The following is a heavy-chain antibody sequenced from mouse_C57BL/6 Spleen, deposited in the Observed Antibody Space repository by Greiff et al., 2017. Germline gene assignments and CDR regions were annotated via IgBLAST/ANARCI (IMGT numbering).Heavy chain of an antibody. Sequence: EVMLVESGGGLVQPGGSLKLSCAASGFTFSDYGMAWVRQAPRKGPEWVAFISNLAYSIYYADTVTGRFTISRENAKNTLYLEMSSLRSEETAMYYCARRYYSTRYWYFDVWGTETPVTVSS. V-gene: IGHV5-15*01. CDR3: ARRYYSTRYWYFDV. D-gene: IGHD1-1*01. CDR2: ISNLAYSI. CDR1: GFTFSDYG. J-gene: IGHJ1*03.